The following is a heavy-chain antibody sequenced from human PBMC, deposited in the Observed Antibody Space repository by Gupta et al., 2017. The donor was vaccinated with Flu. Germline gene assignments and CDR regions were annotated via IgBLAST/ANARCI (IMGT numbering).Heavy chain of an antibody. CDR3: ARDRYCSSTSCHRYYFDY. J-gene: IGHJ4*02. V-gene: IGHV1-46*01. Sequence: GRGLECIGIINPSGGSTSYAQKFQGIVTMPRYPSTSTVYMELSSLRSEDTAVYYCARDRYCSSTSCHRYYFDYWGQGTLVTVSS. D-gene: IGHD2-2*01. CDR2: INPSGGST.